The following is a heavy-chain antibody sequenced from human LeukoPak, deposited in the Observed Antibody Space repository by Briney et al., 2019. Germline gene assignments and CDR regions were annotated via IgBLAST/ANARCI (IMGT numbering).Heavy chain of an antibody. J-gene: IGHJ4*02. CDR1: GGTFSSYA. D-gene: IGHD4-17*01. CDR3: ARAPDYAVYYFDY. V-gene: IGHV1-69*01. Sequence: SVKVSCKASGGTFSSYAISWVRQAPGQGLEWMGGIIPIFGAANYAQKFQGRVTITADESTSTAYMELSSLRSEDTAVYYCARAPDYAVYYFDYWGQGTLVTVSS. CDR2: IIPIFGAA.